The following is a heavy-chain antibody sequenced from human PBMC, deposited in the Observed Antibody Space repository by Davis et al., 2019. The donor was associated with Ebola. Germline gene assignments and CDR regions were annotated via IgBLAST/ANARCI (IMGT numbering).Heavy chain of an antibody. J-gene: IGHJ6*02. V-gene: IGHV1-3*01. Sequence: ASVKVSCKAFGYTFSTYPIHWVRQAPGQRLEWLGWINGRGDTKYSDETQGRVTITRDTSTDTAYMDMTSLRSEDTAVYYCARPYCSSSSCYHGMDVWGQGTTVTVSS. D-gene: IGHD2-2*01. CDR2: INGRGDT. CDR3: ARPYCSSSSCYHGMDV. CDR1: GYTFSTYP.